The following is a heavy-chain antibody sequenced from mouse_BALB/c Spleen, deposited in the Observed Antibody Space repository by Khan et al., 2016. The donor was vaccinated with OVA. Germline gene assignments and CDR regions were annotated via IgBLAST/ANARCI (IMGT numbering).Heavy chain of an antibody. CDR1: GYSITSCYG. Sequence: VQLKQSGPGLVKPSQSLSLTCTVTGYSITSCYGWNWNRQFPGNKLEWMCYISYSGSTNYNPSLKSRISITRDTSTNQFFLQLNSVTTEDTATYNCARTGRIKYWGQGTTLTVSS. V-gene: IGHV3-2*02. J-gene: IGHJ2*01. CDR2: ISYSGST. CDR3: ARTGRIKY. D-gene: IGHD1-1*01.